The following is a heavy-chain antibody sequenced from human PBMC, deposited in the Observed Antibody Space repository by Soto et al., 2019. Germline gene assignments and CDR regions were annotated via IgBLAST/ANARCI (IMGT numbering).Heavy chain of an antibody. D-gene: IGHD6-13*01. CDR3: ARRASAATFDY. J-gene: IGHJ4*02. CDR1: GESFSGYY. Sequence: QVQLQQWGAGLLKPSETLSLTCAVYGESFSGYYWTWIRQPPGKGLEWIGEINHSGSTNYNPSLKSRVTISVDMSMNQFSLKVSSVTAADTAVYYCARRASAATFDYWGQGSQVTVSS. CDR2: INHSGST. V-gene: IGHV4-34*01.